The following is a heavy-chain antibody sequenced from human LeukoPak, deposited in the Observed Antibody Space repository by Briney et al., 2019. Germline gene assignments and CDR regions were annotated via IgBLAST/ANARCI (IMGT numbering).Heavy chain of an antibody. J-gene: IGHJ4*02. V-gene: IGHV3-30*02. Sequence: PGGSLTLSCAASGFTFSSYGMHWVRQAPGKGLEWVAFIRYDGSNQYYADSVKGRFTITRDNSKNTLYLQMNSLRAEDTAVYYCARDFCSSTSCPASYYFDYWGQGTLVTVSS. CDR1: GFTFSSYG. D-gene: IGHD2-2*01. CDR2: IRYDGSNQ. CDR3: ARDFCSSTSCPASYYFDY.